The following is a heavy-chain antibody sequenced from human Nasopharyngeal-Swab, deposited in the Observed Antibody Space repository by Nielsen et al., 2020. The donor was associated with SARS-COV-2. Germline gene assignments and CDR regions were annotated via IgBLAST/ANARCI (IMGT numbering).Heavy chain of an antibody. D-gene: IGHD3-22*01. V-gene: IGHV3-13*01. Sequence: GESLKISCAASGFTFSSYDMHWVRQATGKGLEWVSAIGTAGDTYYPGSVKGRFTISRENAKNSLYLQMNSLRAGDTAVYYCARVNYDSGGGDAFDIWGQGTMVTVSS. CDR1: GFTFSSYD. CDR3: ARVNYDSGGGDAFDI. J-gene: IGHJ3*02. CDR2: IGTAGDT.